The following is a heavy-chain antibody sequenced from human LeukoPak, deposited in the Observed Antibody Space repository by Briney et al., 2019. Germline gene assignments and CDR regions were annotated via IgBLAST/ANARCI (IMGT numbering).Heavy chain of an antibody. D-gene: IGHD3-10*01. J-gene: IGHJ6*02. V-gene: IGHV1-2*02. CDR1: GYTFTGYY. CDR2: INPNSGGT. Sequence: ASVKVSCKASGYTFTGYYMHWVRQAPGQGLEWMGWINPNSGGTNYAQKFQGRVTMTRDTSISTAYMELSRLRSDDTAAYYCARELGHYYGMDVWGQGTTVTVSS. CDR3: ARELGHYYGMDV.